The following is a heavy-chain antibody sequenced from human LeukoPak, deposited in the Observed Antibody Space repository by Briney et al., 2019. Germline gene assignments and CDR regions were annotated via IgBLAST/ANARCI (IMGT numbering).Heavy chain of an antibody. Sequence: GASVKVSCKASGYTVTSYYMHWVRQAPGQGLEWMGIINPSGGSTSYAQKFQGRVTMTRDTSTSTVYMELSSLRSEDTAVYYCARGGEDIVVVPAAILDYWGQGTLVTVSS. CDR2: INPSGGST. CDR1: GYTVTSYY. J-gene: IGHJ4*02. V-gene: IGHV1-46*01. CDR3: ARGGEDIVVVPAAILDY. D-gene: IGHD2-2*01.